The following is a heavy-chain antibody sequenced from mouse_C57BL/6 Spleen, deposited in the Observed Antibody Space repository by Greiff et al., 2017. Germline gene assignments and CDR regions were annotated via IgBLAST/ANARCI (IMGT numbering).Heavy chain of an antibody. J-gene: IGHJ2*01. D-gene: IGHD1-1*01. CDR2: INPNNGGT. V-gene: IGHV1-18*01. CDR3: ARSTTVVATSGYFDY. Sequence: EVQLQQSGPELVKPGASVKIPCKASGYTFTDYNMDWVKQSHGKSLEWIGDINPNNGGTIYNQKFKGKATLTVDKSSSTAYMELRSLTSEDTAVYYCARSTTVVATSGYFDYWGQGTTLTVSS. CDR1: GYTFTDYN.